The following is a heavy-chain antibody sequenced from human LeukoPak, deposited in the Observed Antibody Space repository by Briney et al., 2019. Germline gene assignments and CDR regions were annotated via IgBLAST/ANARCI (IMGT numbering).Heavy chain of an antibody. D-gene: IGHD3-3*01. J-gene: IGHJ6*03. V-gene: IGHV4-59*08. CDR2: IYYSGST. Sequence: SETLSLTCTVSGGSISSYYWSWIRQPPGKGLEWIGYIYYSGSTNYSPSLKGRVTISVDTSKNQFSLKLSSVTAADTAVYYCARANRYYDFWSGSGGYYYYYMDVWGKGTTVTVSS. CDR1: GGSISSYY. CDR3: ARANRYYDFWSGSGGYYYYYMDV.